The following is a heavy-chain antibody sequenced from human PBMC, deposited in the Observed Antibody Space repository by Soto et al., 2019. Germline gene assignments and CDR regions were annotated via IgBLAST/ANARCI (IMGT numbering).Heavy chain of an antibody. CDR2: IYYSGRT. V-gene: IGHV4-39*01. CDR3: VSIATCGGGSCYSAPEGAFDI. J-gene: IGHJ3*02. CDR1: GGSISSSSYY. D-gene: IGHD2-15*01. Sequence: QLQLQESGPGLVKPSETLSLTCTVSGGSISSSSYYWGWIRQPPGKGLEWIGSIYYSGRTYDNPSLKSRVTISAHTSKNHFSRKLSSVTAADTAVYYCVSIATCGGGSCYSAPEGAFDIWGQGPMVTVSS.